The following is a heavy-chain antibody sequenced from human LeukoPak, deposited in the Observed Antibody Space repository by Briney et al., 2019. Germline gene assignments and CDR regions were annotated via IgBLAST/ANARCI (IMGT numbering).Heavy chain of an antibody. CDR3: ARDRDRYSYTYYFDY. CDR1: GFTFSSYS. J-gene: IGHJ4*02. V-gene: IGHV3-21*01. CDR2: ISSSSSYI. Sequence: KPGGSLRLSCAASGFTFSSYSMNWVRQAPGKGLEWVSSISSSSSYIYYADSVKGRFTISRDNAKNSLYLQMNSLRAEDTAVYYCARDRDRYSYTYYFDYWGQGTLVTVSS. D-gene: IGHD5-18*01.